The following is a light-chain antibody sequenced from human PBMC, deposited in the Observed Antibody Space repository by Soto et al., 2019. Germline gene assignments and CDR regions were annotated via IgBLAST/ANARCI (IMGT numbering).Light chain of an antibody. CDR3: QQRNDWRRGT. V-gene: IGKV3D-20*02. CDR1: QSVETSY. CDR2: GAS. Sequence: EIVLTQSPGTLSLSPGDRANLSCRASQSVETSYLGWYQQKPGQAPRLLIYGASSRAPGIPARFSGSGSGTDFTLTISSLEPEDFAVYYCQQRNDWRRGTFGQGTRLENK. J-gene: IGKJ5*01.